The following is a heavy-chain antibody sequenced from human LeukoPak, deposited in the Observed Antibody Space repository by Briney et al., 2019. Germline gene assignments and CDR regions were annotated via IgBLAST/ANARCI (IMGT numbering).Heavy chain of an antibody. D-gene: IGHD3-22*01. CDR2: ISYDESNK. Sequence: GGSLRLSCAASGFTFSSYAMHWVRQAPGKGLEWVAVISYDESNKYYADSVKGRFTISRDNSKNTLYLQMNSLRAEDTAVYYCASMDYYGSSGLEYWGQGTLVTVSS. CDR3: ASMDYYGSSGLEY. V-gene: IGHV3-30-3*01. CDR1: GFTFSSYA. J-gene: IGHJ4*02.